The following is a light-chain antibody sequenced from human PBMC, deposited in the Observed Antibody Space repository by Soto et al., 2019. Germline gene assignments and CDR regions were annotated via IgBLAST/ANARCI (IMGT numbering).Light chain of an antibody. CDR2: AAS. CDR3: QQNYSTPSTT. Sequence: DIQMTQSPASLSASVGDRVTITCRASQSINSYLNRYQQNPGKAPKLLFDAASSLQSGVQSRFSGSRPWSDFTLSISNLQPEDFVTSYCQQNYSTPSTTFGQGTKV. CDR1: QSINSY. V-gene: IGKV1-39*01. J-gene: IGKJ1*01.